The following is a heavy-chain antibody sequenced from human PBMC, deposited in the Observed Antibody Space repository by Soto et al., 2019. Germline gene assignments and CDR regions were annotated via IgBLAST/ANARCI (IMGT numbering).Heavy chain of an antibody. D-gene: IGHD2-15*01. CDR3: ARGGPLGYCSGGSCLYYFDY. CDR1: GCTFTSYA. Sequence: ASVKVSCKASGCTFTSYAMHWVRQAPGQRLEWMGWINAGNGNTKYSQKFQGRVTITRDTSASTAYMELSSLRSEDTAVYYCARGGPLGYCSGGSCLYYFDYWGQGTLVTVSS. V-gene: IGHV1-3*01. J-gene: IGHJ4*02. CDR2: INAGNGNT.